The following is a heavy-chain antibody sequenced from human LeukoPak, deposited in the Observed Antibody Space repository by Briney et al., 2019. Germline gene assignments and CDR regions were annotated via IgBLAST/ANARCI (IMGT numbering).Heavy chain of an antibody. CDR1: GYSSTSYW. Sequence: GESLRISCKGSGYSSTSYWISWVRQMPGKGLEWMGRIDPRDSNTNYSPPFQGHVTISADKSISTAYLQWSSLKASDTAIYYCARHMGTARDLDNWGQGTQVTVSS. J-gene: IGHJ4*02. CDR3: ARHMGTARDLDN. D-gene: IGHD5-18*01. V-gene: IGHV5-10-1*01. CDR2: IDPRDSNT.